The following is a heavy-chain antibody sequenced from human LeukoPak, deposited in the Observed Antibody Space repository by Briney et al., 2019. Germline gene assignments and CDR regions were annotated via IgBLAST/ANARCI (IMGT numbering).Heavy chain of an antibody. Sequence: SETLSLTCTFSGASINSHYWSWIRQPAGKGLEWIGRIYISGSTNYNSSLQSRVTMSVDTSQNQFSLKLTSVTAADTAVYYCARALNPLPGTYYFDYWGQGTLVTVSS. V-gene: IGHV4-4*07. J-gene: IGHJ4*02. CDR3: ARALNPLPGTYYFDY. CDR1: GASINSHY. CDR2: IYISGST. D-gene: IGHD2-15*01.